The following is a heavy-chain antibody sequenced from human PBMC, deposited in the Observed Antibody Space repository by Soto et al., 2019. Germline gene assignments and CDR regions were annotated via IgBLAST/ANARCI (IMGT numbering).Heavy chain of an antibody. CDR1: RFTFSSYG. D-gene: IGHD6-19*01. CDR3: ARDMGLTMVGTLHYYGMDV. J-gene: IGHJ6*02. V-gene: IGHV3-48*02. CDR2: ISSSSTTI. Sequence: EVQLVESGGGLMQPGGSLRLSCAASRFTFSSYGMNWVRQAPGKGLEWVSYISSSSTTIYYAESVKGRFTISRDNAKNSLYLQMNSLRDEDTAVYYCARDMGLTMVGTLHYYGMDVWGQGTTVTVSS.